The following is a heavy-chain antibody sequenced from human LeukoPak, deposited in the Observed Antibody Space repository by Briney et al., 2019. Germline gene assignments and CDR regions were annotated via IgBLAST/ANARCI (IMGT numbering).Heavy chain of an antibody. CDR3: ASLEGTGY. J-gene: IGHJ4*02. CDR2: FEPADGKT. CDR1: GDTLTYYS. Sequence: ASVKFTCKVSGDTLTYYSIHWVRQAPGKGLEWMGGFEPADGKTIYAQKFQGRVTMTEDTSTDTAYLQLSSLRFEDTAVYYCASLEGTGYWGGGTLVSVSS. D-gene: IGHD1-1*01. V-gene: IGHV1-24*01.